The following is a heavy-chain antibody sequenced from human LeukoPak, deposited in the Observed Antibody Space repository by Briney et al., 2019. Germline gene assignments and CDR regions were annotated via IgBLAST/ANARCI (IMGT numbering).Heavy chain of an antibody. CDR1: GGSISDYY. V-gene: IGHV4-4*09. D-gene: IGHD6-13*01. Sequence: SETLSLTCTVSGGSISDYYWSWIRQPPGKGLEWIGYIYTSGSTNYNPSLKSRVTISVDTSKNQFSLKLSSVTAADTAVYYCASSRIAAAGTQGYYYYYYMDVWGKGTTVTVSS. J-gene: IGHJ6*03. CDR3: ASSRIAAAGTQGYYYYYYMDV. CDR2: IYTSGST.